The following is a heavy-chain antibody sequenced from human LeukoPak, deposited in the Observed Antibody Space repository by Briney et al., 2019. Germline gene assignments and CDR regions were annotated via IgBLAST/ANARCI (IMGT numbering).Heavy chain of an antibody. CDR2: ISSSGDST. V-gene: IGHV3-23*01. J-gene: IGHJ3*02. CDR1: GFTFSSYA. Sequence: GASLRLSCAASGFTFSSYAMGWVRQVPGKGLEWVLAISSSGDSTYYADSVKGRFTISRDASKNTLYLQMNSLRAVDTAVYYCAKTARPPYYYDISVSLRGRNAFDIWGQGTMVTVSS. CDR3: AKTARPPYYYDISVSLRGRNAFDI. D-gene: IGHD3-22*01.